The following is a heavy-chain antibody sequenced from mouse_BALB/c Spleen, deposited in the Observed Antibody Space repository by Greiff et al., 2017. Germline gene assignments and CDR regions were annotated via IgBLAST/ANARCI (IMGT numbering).Heavy chain of an antibody. CDR2: ISDGGSYT. J-gene: IGHJ2*01. V-gene: IGHV5-4*02. CDR3: ARGEGFDY. CDR1: GFTFSDYY. Sequence: DVHLVESGGGLVKPGGSLKLSCAASGFTFSDYYMYWVRQTPEKRLEWVATISDGGSYTYYPDSVKGRFTISRDNAKNNLYLQMSSLKSEDTAMYYCARGEGFDYWGQGTTLTVSS.